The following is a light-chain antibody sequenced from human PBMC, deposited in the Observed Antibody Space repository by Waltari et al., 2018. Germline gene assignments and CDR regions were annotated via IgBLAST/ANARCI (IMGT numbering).Light chain of an antibody. Sequence: DIQMTQSPSTLSASVGDRVTITCRASQNLNSWLAWYQQKPGKAPKLLIYKASSLESGVPSRFSCSGSGTEFTLTISSLQPDDFSTYYCQQHSNYWTFGQGTKVEIK. CDR3: QQHSNYWT. V-gene: IGKV1-5*03. J-gene: IGKJ1*01. CDR2: KAS. CDR1: QNLNSW.